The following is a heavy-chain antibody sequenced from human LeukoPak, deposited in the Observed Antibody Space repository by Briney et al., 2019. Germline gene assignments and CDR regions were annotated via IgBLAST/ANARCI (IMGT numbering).Heavy chain of an antibody. D-gene: IGHD3-22*01. CDR2: IKQDGSEK. J-gene: IGHJ4*02. V-gene: IGHV3-7*01. Sequence: GGSLRLSCAASGFTFSSYWMSWVRQAPGKGLEWEANIKQDGSEKYYVDSVKGRFTISRDNAKNTLYLQMNSLRAEDTAVYYCGSQYYYDSSVDYRGQGTLVTVSS. CDR3: GSQYYYDSSVDY. CDR1: GFTFSSYW.